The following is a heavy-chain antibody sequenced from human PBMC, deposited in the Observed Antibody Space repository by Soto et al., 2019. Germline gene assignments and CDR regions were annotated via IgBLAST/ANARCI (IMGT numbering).Heavy chain of an antibody. CDR1: GFTFSSYW. Sequence: PGGSLRLSCAASGFTFSSYWMNWVRQAPGKGLEWVANINQDGNEDNLLDSVKGRFTISRDNAKISLFLQRNSLGVDDTAVYYCARTGDGHHDFLDYWDQGALVTVSS. CDR2: INQDGNED. J-gene: IGHJ4*02. D-gene: IGHD1-1*01. CDR3: ARTGDGHHDFLDY. V-gene: IGHV3-7*01.